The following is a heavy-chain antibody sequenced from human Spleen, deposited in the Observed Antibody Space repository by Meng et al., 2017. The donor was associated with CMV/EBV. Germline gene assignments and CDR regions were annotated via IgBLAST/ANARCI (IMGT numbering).Heavy chain of an antibody. Sequence: SGVRCSTYGMYWVRQAPGKGLEWVAFIAYDGSNKQYADSMKGRLTISRDNTKNSLFLQMNSLRAEDTAVYYCARAESAGGTNNWFDPWGQGTLVTVSS. V-gene: IGHV3-33*07. J-gene: IGHJ5*02. D-gene: IGHD6-13*01. CDR2: IAYDGSNK. CDR3: ARAESAGGTNNWFDP. CDR1: GVRCSTYG.